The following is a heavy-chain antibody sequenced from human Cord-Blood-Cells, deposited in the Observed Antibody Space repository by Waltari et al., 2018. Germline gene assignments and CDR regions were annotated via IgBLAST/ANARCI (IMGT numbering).Heavy chain of an antibody. Sequence: EVQLVESGGGLVKPGGSLRLSCAASGFTFSSYSMNWVRQAPGKGLEWVSSISSSSSYIYYADSVKGRFTISRDNAKNSLYLQMNSLRAEDTAVYYCARVSEYFDWLFDYWGQGTLVTVSS. J-gene: IGHJ4*02. CDR1: GFTFSSYS. V-gene: IGHV3-21*01. D-gene: IGHD3-9*01. CDR3: ARVSEYFDWLFDY. CDR2: ISSSSSYI.